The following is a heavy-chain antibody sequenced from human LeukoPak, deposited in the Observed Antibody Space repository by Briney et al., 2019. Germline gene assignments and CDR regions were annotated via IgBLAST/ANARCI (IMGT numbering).Heavy chain of an antibody. CDR2: INAGNGNT. J-gene: IGHJ5*02. D-gene: IGHD6-6*01. CDR1: GYTFTSYA. CDR3: ARAHSSSSLTNWFDP. Sequence: GASVKVSCKASGYTFTSYAMHWVRQAPGQRLEWMGWINAGNGNTKYSQKFQGRVTITRDTSASTAYMELSSLRSEDTAVYYCARAHSSSSLTNWFDPWGQGTLVTVSS. V-gene: IGHV1-3*01.